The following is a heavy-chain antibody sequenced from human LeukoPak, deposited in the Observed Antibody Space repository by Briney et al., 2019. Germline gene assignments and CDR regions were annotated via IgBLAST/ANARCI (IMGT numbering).Heavy chain of an antibody. CDR3: ARSRNPYCSSTRCRTFDP. D-gene: IGHD2-2*01. CDR1: GFTFSSYA. J-gene: IGHJ5*02. CDR2: ISDDGSNE. V-gene: IGHV3-30*04. Sequence: PGTSLRLSCAASGFTFSSYAMHWVRQAPGKGLEWVEVISDDGSNESYADSVKGRFTISRDNSKNTLYLQMNSLRADDTAVYYCARSRNPYCSSTRCRTFDPWGQGTLVTVSS.